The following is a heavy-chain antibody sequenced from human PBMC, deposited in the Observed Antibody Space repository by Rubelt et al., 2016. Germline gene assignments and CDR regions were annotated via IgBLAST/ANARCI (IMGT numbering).Heavy chain of an antibody. V-gene: IGHV4-39*01. CDR1: GGSVISNSHF. CDR2: IYYSGST. Sequence: QLQLQESGPGLVKPSETLSLTCTVSGGSVISNSHFWGWVRQPPGKGLEWIGSIYYSGSTYYNPSLKSRVTISVDTSKNQFALKLSSVTAAETAVDYCARHRTTMVRGVIGGWFDSWGQGTLVTVSS. CDR3: ARHRTTMVRGVIGGWFDS. D-gene: IGHD3-10*01. J-gene: IGHJ5*01.